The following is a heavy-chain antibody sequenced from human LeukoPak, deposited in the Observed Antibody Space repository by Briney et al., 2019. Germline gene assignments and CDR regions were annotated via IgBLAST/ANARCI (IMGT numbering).Heavy chain of an antibody. V-gene: IGHV3-48*03. CDR2: ISSSGSTI. CDR3: ARARLRYCSGGSCLEIYYCYYGMDV. Sequence: GGSLRLSCAASGFTFSSYEMNWVRQAPGKGLEWVSYISSSGSTIYYADSVKGRFTISRDNAKNSLYLQMNSLRAEDTAVYYCARARLRYCSGGSCLEIYYCYYGMDVWGQGTTVTVSS. D-gene: IGHD2-15*01. J-gene: IGHJ6*02. CDR1: GFTFSSYE.